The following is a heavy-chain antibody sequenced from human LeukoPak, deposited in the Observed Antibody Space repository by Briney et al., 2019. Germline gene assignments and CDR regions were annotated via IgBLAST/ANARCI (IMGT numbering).Heavy chain of an antibody. CDR2: INPNSGGT. J-gene: IGHJ2*01. D-gene: IGHD1-14*01. CDR3: ARPLTTSGWYFDL. Sequence: ASVKVSCKASGYTFTGFYIHWVRQAPGQGLEWMGWINPNSGGTNYAQKFQDRVTMTRNTSISTAYMELSSLRSDDTAIYYCARPLTTSGWYFDLWGRGTLVTVSS. V-gene: IGHV1-2*02. CDR1: GYTFTGFY.